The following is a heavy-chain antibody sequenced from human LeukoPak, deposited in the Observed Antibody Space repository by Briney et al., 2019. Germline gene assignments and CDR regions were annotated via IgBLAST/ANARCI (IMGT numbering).Heavy chain of an antibody. CDR2: ISWNSGSI. CDR1: GFTFDDYA. J-gene: IGHJ6*02. Sequence: PRGSLRLSCAASGFTFDDYAMHWVRQAPGKGLEWVSGISWNSGSIGYADSVKGRFTISRDNAKNSLYLQMNSLRAEDTALYYCAKDRGGYTVTTRPYYYYYGMDVWGQGTTVTVSS. D-gene: IGHD4-17*01. CDR3: AKDRGGYTVTTRPYYYYYGMDV. V-gene: IGHV3-9*01.